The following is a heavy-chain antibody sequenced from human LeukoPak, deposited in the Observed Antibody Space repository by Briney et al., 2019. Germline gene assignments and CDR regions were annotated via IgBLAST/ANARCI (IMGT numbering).Heavy chain of an antibody. D-gene: IGHD3-9*01. V-gene: IGHV3-23*01. J-gene: IGHJ4*02. CDR3: AKDQGGRYYDILAGYYPENFFDY. Sequence: GGSLRLSCSASGFTFSNYAMSWVRQAPGKGLEWVSTISGTGGSAKYADSVKGRFTFSRDNSKDTLHLQMNGLRAEDTAVYYCAKDQGGRYYDILAGYYPENFFDYWGQGTLVTVSS. CDR1: GFTFSNYA. CDR2: ISGTGGSA.